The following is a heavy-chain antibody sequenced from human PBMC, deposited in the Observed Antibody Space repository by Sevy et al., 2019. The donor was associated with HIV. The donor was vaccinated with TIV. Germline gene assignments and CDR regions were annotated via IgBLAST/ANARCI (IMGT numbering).Heavy chain of an antibody. CDR1: GFTFSSFF. J-gene: IGHJ1*01. CDR3: ALERLSSNVAEYFQN. V-gene: IGHV3-30-3*01. CDR2: ISYDGSNE. D-gene: IGHD1-1*01. Sequence: GGSLRLSCAASGFTFSSFFMHWVRQAPGKGLEWVATISYDGSNEHYADSVKGRFTISRDNSKIALYLQMNSLRAEDTAVYYCALERLSSNVAEYFQNWGQSTLVTVSS.